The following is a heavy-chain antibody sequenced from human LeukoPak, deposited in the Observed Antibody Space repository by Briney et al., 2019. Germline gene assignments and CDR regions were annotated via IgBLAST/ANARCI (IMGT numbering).Heavy chain of an antibody. D-gene: IGHD3-10*01. CDR2: ISSSGSTI. V-gene: IGHV3-11*04. J-gene: IGHJ4*02. Sequence: TGGSLRLSCAASGFTFSAYYMSWIRQAPGKGLEWVSYISSSGSTIYYADSVKGRFTISRDNAKNSLYLQMNSLRAEDTAVYYCARVGGSGSHDYFDYWGQGTLVTVSS. CDR3: ARVGGSGSHDYFDY. CDR1: GFTFSAYY.